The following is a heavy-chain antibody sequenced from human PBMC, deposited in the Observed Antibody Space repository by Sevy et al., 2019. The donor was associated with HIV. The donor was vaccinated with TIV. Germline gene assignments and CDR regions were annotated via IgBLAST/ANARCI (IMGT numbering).Heavy chain of an antibody. V-gene: IGHV3-7*01. D-gene: IGHD3-3*01. CDR1: GFTFNKYW. CDR2: IKQDESET. CDR3: AREVGGFNWRPYYFDS. Sequence: RGSLRLSCAASGFTFNKYWMSWVRQTPEKGLEWVATIKQDESETYYVDSVKGRFVISRDNGKNSVSLQMNGLRVEDTALYYCAREVGGFNWRPYYFDSWGQGTLVTVSS. J-gene: IGHJ4*02.